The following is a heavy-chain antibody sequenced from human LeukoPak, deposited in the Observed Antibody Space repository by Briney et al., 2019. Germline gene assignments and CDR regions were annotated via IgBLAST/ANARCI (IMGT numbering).Heavy chain of an antibody. V-gene: IGHV3-21*01. Sequence: GGSLRLSCAASGFLFSSYNMNWVRQAPGKGLEWVSSISSSSSYIYYADSVKGRFTISRDNAKNSLYLQMNSLRAEDTAVYYCARDLGSGHPPNFDYWGQGTLVTVSS. CDR1: GFLFSSYN. D-gene: IGHD2-15*01. J-gene: IGHJ4*02. CDR2: ISSSSSYI. CDR3: ARDLGSGHPPNFDY.